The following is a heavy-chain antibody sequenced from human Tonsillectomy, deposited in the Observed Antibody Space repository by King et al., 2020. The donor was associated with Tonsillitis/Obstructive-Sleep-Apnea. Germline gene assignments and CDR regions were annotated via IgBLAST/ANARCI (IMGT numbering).Heavy chain of an antibody. CDR3: ARGGMGCSGGSCYSLDVDY. V-gene: IGHV3-33*01. D-gene: IGHD2-15*01. CDR2: IWYDGSNK. CDR1: GFTFSSYG. J-gene: IGHJ4*02. Sequence: VQLVESGGGVVQPGRSLRLSCAASGFTFSSYGMHWVRQAPGKGLEWVAVIWYDGSNKYYADSVKGRFTISRDNSKNTLYLQMNSLRAEDTAVYYCARGGMGCSGGSCYSLDVDYWGQGTLVTVSS.